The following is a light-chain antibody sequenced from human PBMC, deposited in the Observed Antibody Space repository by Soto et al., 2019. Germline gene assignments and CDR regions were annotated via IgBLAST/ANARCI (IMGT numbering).Light chain of an antibody. CDR1: SSNIGNNY. CDR2: DNN. V-gene: IGLV1-51*01. CDR3: VTWDSGMSEVV. J-gene: IGLJ2*01. Sequence: SVLTQPPSVSAAPGQTVTISCSGSSSNIGNNYVSWYQHLPGTAPQVLIYDNNKRSSGIPDRFSGSKSGTSATLAISGLQTGDEADYHCVTWDSGMSEVVFGGGTKLTVL.